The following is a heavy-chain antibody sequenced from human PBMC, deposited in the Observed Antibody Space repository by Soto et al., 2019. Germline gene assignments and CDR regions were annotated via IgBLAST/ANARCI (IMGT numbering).Heavy chain of an antibody. J-gene: IGHJ5*02. CDR2: IIPIFGTA. CDR3: AGDCSGGSCYFRDWFDP. CDR1: GGTFSSYA. Sequence: QVQLVQSGAEVKKPGSSVKVSCKASGGTFSSYAISWVRQAPGQGLEWMGGIIPIFGTANYAQKFQGRVTITADKSTSTADMELSSLRSEDTAVYYCAGDCSGGSCYFRDWFDPWGQGTLVTVSS. V-gene: IGHV1-69*06. D-gene: IGHD2-15*01.